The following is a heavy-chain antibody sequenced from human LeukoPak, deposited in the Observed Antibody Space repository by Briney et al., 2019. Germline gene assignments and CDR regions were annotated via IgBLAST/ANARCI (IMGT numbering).Heavy chain of an antibody. CDR2: ISSTSAYI. V-gene: IGHV3-21*01. D-gene: IGHD2-8*02. J-gene: IGHJ5*01. Sequence: GGSLRLSCAGSGFALKSYSLTWVRQAPGKGLEWVSSISSTSAYIHYADSVKGRFTISRDNVDNVVYLEMNSLGAEDTATYYCARVAVSGPTGWFDSWGQGTLVVVSS. CDR3: ARVAVSGPTGWFDS. CDR1: GFALKSYS.